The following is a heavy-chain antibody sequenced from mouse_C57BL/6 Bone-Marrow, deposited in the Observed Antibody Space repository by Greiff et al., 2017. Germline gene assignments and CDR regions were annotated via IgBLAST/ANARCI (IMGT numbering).Heavy chain of an antibody. CDR3: ARPHYYAQAPDY. D-gene: IGHD2-1*01. CDR1: GYTFTSYW. V-gene: IGHV1-64*01. J-gene: IGHJ2*01. Sequence: QVQLQQPGAELVKPGASVKLSCKASGYTFTSYWMHWVKQRPGQGLEWIGMIHPNSGSTNYNEKFKSKATLTVDKSSSTAYMQLSSLTSEDSAVYYCARPHYYAQAPDYWGQDTTLTVSS. CDR2: IHPNSGST.